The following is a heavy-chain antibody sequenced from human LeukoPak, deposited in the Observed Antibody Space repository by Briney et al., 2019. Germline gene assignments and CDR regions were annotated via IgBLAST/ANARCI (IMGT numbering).Heavy chain of an antibody. J-gene: IGHJ4*02. Sequence: GGSLRLSCAASGFIFSNYGMHWVRQAPGRGLEWVAVIWNDGSYEHYTDSVKGRFTISRDNSKNTLFLQLNSLRPEDTAVHYCAKPTWGSGSFLIDFWGQGTLVTVSS. D-gene: IGHD1-26*01. CDR3: AKPTWGSGSFLIDF. CDR2: IWNDGSYE. CDR1: GFIFSNYG. V-gene: IGHV3-33*06.